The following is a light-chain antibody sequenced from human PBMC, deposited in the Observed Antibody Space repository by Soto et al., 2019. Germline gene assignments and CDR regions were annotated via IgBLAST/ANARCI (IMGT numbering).Light chain of an antibody. CDR2: DNN. CDR1: SSNIGAGSG. CDR3: QSYDTRLSAPYV. Sequence: QSVLTQPPSVSGAPGQRVTISCTGSSSNIGAGSGVHWYRQLPGTAPKLLIYDNNTRPSGVPDRFSVSKSGTSASLAITGLQAEDEADYYCQSYDTRLSAPYVFGPGTKLTVL. J-gene: IGLJ1*01. V-gene: IGLV1-40*01.